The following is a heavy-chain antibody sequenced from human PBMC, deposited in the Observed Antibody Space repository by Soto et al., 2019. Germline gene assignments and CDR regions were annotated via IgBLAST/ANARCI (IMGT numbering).Heavy chain of an antibody. CDR3: ARDILSGGAYSDS. V-gene: IGHV3-21*01. J-gene: IGHJ4*02. CDR1: GFTFSTYT. CDR2: ISRGSSYI. Sequence: PGGSLRLSCAASGFTFSTYTMNWVRQAPGKGLEWISSISRGSSYIYYAGSVKGRFTISRDNAKNSLFLQMNSLRADDTAVYYCARDILSGGAYSDSWGQGTKVTV. D-gene: IGHD3-10*01.